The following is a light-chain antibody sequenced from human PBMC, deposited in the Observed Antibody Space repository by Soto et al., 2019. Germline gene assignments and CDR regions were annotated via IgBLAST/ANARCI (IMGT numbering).Light chain of an antibody. CDR1: QDISSW. CDR2: VAS. CDR3: QQANRFPYT. J-gene: IGKJ2*01. V-gene: IGKV1-12*01. Sequence: DIQMTQSPSSVSASVGDRVTITCRASQDISSWVAWYQQKPGKAPELLIYVASNLQSGVPSRFSGSGSGTDFTLTISSLQPEDFVTYFCQQANRFPYTFGQGTKLEIK.